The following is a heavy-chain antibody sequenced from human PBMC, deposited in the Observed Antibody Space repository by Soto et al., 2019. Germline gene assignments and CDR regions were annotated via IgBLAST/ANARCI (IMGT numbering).Heavy chain of an antibody. D-gene: IGHD3-16*02. CDR1: DGSITSNW. V-gene: IGHV4-4*02. CDR2: IHHSGST. CDR3: ASVITFGGVIS. Sequence: PSETLSLTCAVSDGSITSNWWSWVRQPPGKGLEWIGEIHHSGSTNYNPSLKSRVTISVDTSKNQFSLKLSSVTAADTAVYYCASVITFGGVISWGQGTLVTVSS. J-gene: IGHJ5*02.